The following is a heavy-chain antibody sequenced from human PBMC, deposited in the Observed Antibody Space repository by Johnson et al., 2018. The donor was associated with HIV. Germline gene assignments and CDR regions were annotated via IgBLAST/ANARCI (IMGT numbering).Heavy chain of an antibody. V-gene: IGHV3-43*01. CDR2: ISWDGGST. D-gene: IGHD2-15*01. CDR3: ARQFRSVVAPDAFDI. Sequence: VQLVESGGGVVQPGGSLRLSCAASGFTFDDYAMHWVRQAPGKGLEWVSLISWDGGSTYYADSVKGRFTVSRDNAKNSLYLQMDNLRTEDTAVYYCARQFRSVVAPDAFDIWGQGTMVTVS. CDR1: GFTFDDYA. J-gene: IGHJ3*02.